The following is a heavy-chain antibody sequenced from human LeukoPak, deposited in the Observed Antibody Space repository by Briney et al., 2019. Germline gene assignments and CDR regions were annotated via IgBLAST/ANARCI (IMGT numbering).Heavy chain of an antibody. V-gene: IGHV3-7*01. CDR3: ARMGIAAAGTKKTPWFDP. CDR2: IKQDGSEK. Sequence: GGSLRLSCAASGFTFSSYGMSWVRQAPGKGLEWVANIKQDGSEKYYVDSVKGRFTISRDNAKNSLNLQMNSLRAEDTAVYYCARMGIAAAGTKKTPWFDPWGQGTLVTVSS. D-gene: IGHD6-13*01. CDR1: GFTFSSYG. J-gene: IGHJ5*02.